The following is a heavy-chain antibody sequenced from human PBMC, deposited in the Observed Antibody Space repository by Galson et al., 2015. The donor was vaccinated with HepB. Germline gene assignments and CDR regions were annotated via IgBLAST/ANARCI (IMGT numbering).Heavy chain of an antibody. V-gene: IGHV5-51*01. CDR2: IYPGDSDT. CDR3: ARRAYCGGDCSHFDY. Sequence: QSGAEVTKPGESLKISCKGSGYSFTSYWIGWVRQMPGKGLEWMGIIYPGDSDTRYSPSFQGQVTISADKSISTAYLQWSSLKASDTAMYYCARRAYCGGDCSHFDYWGQGTLVTVSS. D-gene: IGHD2-21*02. CDR1: GYSFTSYW. J-gene: IGHJ4*02.